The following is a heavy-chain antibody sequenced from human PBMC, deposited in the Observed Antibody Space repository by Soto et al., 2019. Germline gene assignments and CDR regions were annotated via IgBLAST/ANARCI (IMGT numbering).Heavy chain of an antibody. CDR3: ARAGYYYDSSGQSGWFEP. Sequence: SETLSLTCTVSGGSISSYYWSWIRQPPGKGLEWIGYIYYSGSTNYNPSLKSRVTISVDTSKNQFSLKLSSVTAADTAVYYCARAGYYYDSSGQSGWFEPWGQGTLVTVS. CDR1: GGSISSYY. J-gene: IGHJ5*02. V-gene: IGHV4-59*01. D-gene: IGHD3-22*01. CDR2: IYYSGST.